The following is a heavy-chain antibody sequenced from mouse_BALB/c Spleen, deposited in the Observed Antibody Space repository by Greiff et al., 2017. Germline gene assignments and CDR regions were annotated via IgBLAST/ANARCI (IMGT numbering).Heavy chain of an antibody. CDR3: TLPPFDY. CDR2: IRLKSDNYAT. Sequence: EVKVEESGGGLVQPGGSMKLSCVASGFTFSSYWMSWVRQSPEKGLEWVAEIRLKSDNYATHYAESVKGKFTISRDDSKSRLYLQMNSLRAEDTGIYYCTLPPFDYWGQGTTLTVSS. CDR1: GFTFSSYW. V-gene: IGHV6-6*02. J-gene: IGHJ2*01.